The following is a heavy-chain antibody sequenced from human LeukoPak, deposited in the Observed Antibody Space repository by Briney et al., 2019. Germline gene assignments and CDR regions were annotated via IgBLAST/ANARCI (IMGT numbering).Heavy chain of an antibody. D-gene: IGHD5-18*01. CDR2: IYWDDDK. CDR3: AHRPPGGYSYVFDY. V-gene: IGHV2-5*02. CDR1: GFSLSTSGVG. J-gene: IGHJ4*02. Sequence: KESGPTLVKPTQTLTLTCTFSGFSLSTSGVGVGWIRQPPGKALEWLALIYWDDDKRYSPSLKSRLTITKDTSKNQVVLIMTNMDPVDTATYYCAHRPPGGYSYVFDYWGQGTLVTVSS.